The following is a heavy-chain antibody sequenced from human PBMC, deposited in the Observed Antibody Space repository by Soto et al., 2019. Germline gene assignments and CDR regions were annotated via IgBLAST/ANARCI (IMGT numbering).Heavy chain of an antibody. D-gene: IGHD6-19*01. CDR2: IYHSGST. CDR1: GGSISSSNW. CDR3: ARGPGWLGHRSYYFDY. J-gene: IGHJ4*02. V-gene: IGHV4-4*02. Sequence: SETLSLTCAVSGGSISSSNWWSWVRQPPGKGLEWIGEIYHSGSTNYNPSLKSRVTISVDKSKNQFSLKLSSVTAADTAVYYCARGPGWLGHRSYYFDYWGQGTLVTVSS.